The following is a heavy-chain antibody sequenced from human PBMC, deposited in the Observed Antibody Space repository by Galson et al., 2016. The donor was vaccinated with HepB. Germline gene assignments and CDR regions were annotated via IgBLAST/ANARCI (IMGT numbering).Heavy chain of an antibody. J-gene: IGHJ4*02. CDR2: ISGSGGST. V-gene: IGHV3-23*01. Sequence: SLRLSCAASGFTFSSYAMSWVRQAPGKGLEWVSAISGSGGSTYYADSVKGRFTISRDNAKNSLYLQMNSLRAEDTAVYYCARILDCSTTRCWSYWGQGTLVTVSS. CDR3: ARILDCSTTRCWSY. D-gene: IGHD2-2*01. CDR1: GFTFSSYA.